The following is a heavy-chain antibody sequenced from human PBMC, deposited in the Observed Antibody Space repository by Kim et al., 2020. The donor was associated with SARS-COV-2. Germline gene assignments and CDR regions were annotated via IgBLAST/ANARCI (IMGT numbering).Heavy chain of an antibody. CDR1: GFTVSSNY. CDR3: ARDGLVAATDASYYYYGMDV. Sequence: GGSLRLSCAASGFTVSSNYMSWVRQAPGKGLEWVSVIYSGGSTYYADSVKGRFTISRDNSKNTLYLQMNSLRAEDTAVYYCARDGLVAATDASYYYYGMDVWGQGTTVTVSS. D-gene: IGHD2-15*01. CDR2: IYSGGST. V-gene: IGHV3-53*01. J-gene: IGHJ6*02.